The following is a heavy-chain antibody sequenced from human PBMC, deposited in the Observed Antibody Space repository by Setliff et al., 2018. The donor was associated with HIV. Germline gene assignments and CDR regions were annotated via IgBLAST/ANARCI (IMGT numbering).Heavy chain of an antibody. CDR1: GLTFSSSY. D-gene: IGHD2-15*01. J-gene: IGHJ3*01. CDR2: ISSDSTDI. Sequence: GGSLRLSCAASGLTFSSSYMSWVRQAPGKGLEWVSSISSDSTDIYYADSMKGRFTISRDNAKNSLYLQMNSLSAEDTAVYYCARLGHCYGGGCNFDTFDVWGQGTMVTVSS. CDR3: ARLGHCYGGGCNFDTFDV. V-gene: IGHV3-21*04.